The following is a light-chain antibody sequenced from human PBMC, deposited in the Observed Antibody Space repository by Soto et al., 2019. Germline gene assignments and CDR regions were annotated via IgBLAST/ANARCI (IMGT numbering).Light chain of an antibody. CDR3: QQFYSTPYT. CDR1: QSLLNSSNNKNY. J-gene: IGKJ2*01. V-gene: IGKV4-1*01. Sequence: DVVMTQSPDSLAVTLGERATINCKSSQSLLNSSNNKNYLAWYQQKPGQSPELLIYWASTRESGVPDRFSGSVSGTDFTLTISSLQAEDVAVYYCQQFYSTPYTFGQGTKLEIK. CDR2: WAS.